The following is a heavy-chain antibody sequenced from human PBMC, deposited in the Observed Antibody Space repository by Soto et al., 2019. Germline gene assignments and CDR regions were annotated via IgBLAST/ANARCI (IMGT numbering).Heavy chain of an antibody. CDR2: IYYSGST. Sequence: SETLSLTCTVSGGSISSYYWSWIRQPPGKGLEWIGYIYYSGSTNYNPSLKSRVTISVDTSKNQFSLKLSSVTAADTAVYYCARAYYYDSSGPYYFDYWGQGTLVTVSS. CDR1: GGSISSYY. CDR3: ARAYYYDSSGPYYFDY. J-gene: IGHJ4*02. V-gene: IGHV4-59*01. D-gene: IGHD3-22*01.